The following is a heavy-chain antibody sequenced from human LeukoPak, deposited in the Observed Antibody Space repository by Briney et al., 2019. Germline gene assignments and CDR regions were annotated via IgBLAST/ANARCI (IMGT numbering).Heavy chain of an antibody. CDR2: IWPDGSNQ. J-gene: IGHJ4*02. Sequence: GGSLRLSCAASGFTFSTFGMHWVRRAPGKGLEWLTSIWPDGSNQYYADSVKGRLTISRDNSKSTLYLQMNSLRAEDSAVYYCAKDDKPDGNRYVDYWGQGTPVTVSS. D-gene: IGHD1-1*01. CDR1: GFTFSTFG. V-gene: IGHV3-30*02. CDR3: AKDDKPDGNRYVDY.